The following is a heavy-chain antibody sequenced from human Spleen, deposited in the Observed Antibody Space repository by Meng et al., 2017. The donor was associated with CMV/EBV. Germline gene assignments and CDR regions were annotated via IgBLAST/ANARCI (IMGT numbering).Heavy chain of an antibody. Sequence: SETLSLTCAVYGGSFSGYYWSWIRQPPGKGLEWIGSIYYSGSTYYNPSLKSRVTISVDTSKNQFSLKLSSVTAADTAVYYCASDDFWGGMDVWGQGTTVTVSS. CDR2: IYYSGST. J-gene: IGHJ6*02. V-gene: IGHV4-34*01. CDR1: GGSFSGYY. D-gene: IGHD3-3*01. CDR3: ASDDFWGGMDV.